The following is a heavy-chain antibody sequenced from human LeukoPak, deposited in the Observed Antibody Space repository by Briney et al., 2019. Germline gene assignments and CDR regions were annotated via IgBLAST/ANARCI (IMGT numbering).Heavy chain of an antibody. J-gene: IGHJ3*01. D-gene: IGHD3-16*01. V-gene: IGHV3-21*01. CDR3: ARERVITTAFDF. CDR2: IASSSSNI. Sequence: GGSLRLSCAASGFTFSSYPMNWVRQAPGKGLEWVSYIASSSSNIYYTDSVKGRFTISRDNAKNSLYLQMNSLRAEDTAVYFCARERVITTAFDFWGQGTMVTVSS. CDR1: GFTFSSYP.